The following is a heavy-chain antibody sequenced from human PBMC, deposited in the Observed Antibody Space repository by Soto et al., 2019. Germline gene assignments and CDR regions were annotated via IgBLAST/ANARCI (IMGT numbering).Heavy chain of an antibody. CDR2: IYWDDDK. V-gene: IGHV2-5*02. J-gene: IGHJ4*02. CDR1: GFSLSSIGMG. CDR3: ARLTRGVYDLDRLWEKFDY. Sequence: QITVKESGLTLVKPTETLTLTCTFSGFSLSSIGMGVGWVRQPPGKALEWLALIYWDDDKRYSPSLSSRLTITKDPSKNQVDLTMTNMDPVDTATYYCARLTRGVYDLDRLWEKFDYWGQGALVTVS. D-gene: IGHD5-12*01.